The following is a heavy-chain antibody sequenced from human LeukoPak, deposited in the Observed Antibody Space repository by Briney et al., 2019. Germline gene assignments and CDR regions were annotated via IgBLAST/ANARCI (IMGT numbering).Heavy chain of an antibody. CDR1: GYTFASYW. CDR2: IYPSDSNT. V-gene: IGHV5-51*01. J-gene: IGHJ6*02. Sequence: GESLKISCKGSGYTFASYWIGWVRQMPGKGLEWMGFIYPSDSNTRYSPSFQGQVTISADKSISTAFLQWSSLKASDTAMYYCATTYYFDSTFMDVWGQGTTVTVSS. D-gene: IGHD3-22*01. CDR3: ATTYYFDSTFMDV.